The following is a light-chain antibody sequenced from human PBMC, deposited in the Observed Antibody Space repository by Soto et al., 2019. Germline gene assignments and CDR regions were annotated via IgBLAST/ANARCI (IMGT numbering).Light chain of an antibody. V-gene: IGLV1-44*01. J-gene: IGLJ3*02. CDR1: NSNIGRYS. Sequence: QSALTQPPSLCGTPGQRVTISCSGSNSNIGRYSVNWYQHFPGTAPKILIYSDAERPSGVPDRFSGSKSGTSASLAISGLQSEDEAEYYCAAWDDNLNGPLFGGGTKLTVL. CDR2: SDA. CDR3: AAWDDNLNGPL.